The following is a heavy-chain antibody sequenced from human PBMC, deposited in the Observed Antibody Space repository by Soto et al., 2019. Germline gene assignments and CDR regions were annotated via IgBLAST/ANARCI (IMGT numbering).Heavy chain of an antibody. CDR2: INPNGAST. CDR1: GYTFTNNY. D-gene: IGHD3-3*01. Sequence: QVQLVQSGAEVMKPGASVKISCKTSGYTFTNNYINWVRQAPGQGLEWVGLINPNGASTTYAQTFQGRVTITRDTSTSTVYMELSSLRSDDTAVYYCARVYGLVKHDDFWSGYYYYWGQGTLVTVSS. J-gene: IGHJ4*02. CDR3: ARVYGLVKHDDFWSGYYYY. V-gene: IGHV1-46*01.